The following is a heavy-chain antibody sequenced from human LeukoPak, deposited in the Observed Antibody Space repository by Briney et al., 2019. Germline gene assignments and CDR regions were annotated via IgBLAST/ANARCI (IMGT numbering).Heavy chain of an antibody. CDR3: ARGGWADAFDI. CDR1: GFTFSSYS. CDR2: ISSSSSYI. V-gene: IGHV3-21*01. J-gene: IGHJ3*02. D-gene: IGHD6-19*01. Sequence: GGSLRLSCAASGFTFSSYSMNWVRQAPGKGLEWVSSISSSSSYIYYADSVKGRFTISRDNAKNSLYLQMNSLRAEDTAVYYCARGGWADAFDIWGQGTMVTVSS.